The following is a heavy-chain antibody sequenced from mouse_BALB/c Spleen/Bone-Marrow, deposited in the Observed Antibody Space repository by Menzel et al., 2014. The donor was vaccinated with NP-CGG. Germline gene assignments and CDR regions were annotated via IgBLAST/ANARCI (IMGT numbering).Heavy chain of an antibody. CDR3: ARHGITRLLDY. CDR2: ISSGGSYT. V-gene: IGHV5-9-3*01. CDR1: GFTFSSYA. J-gene: IGHJ2*01. Sequence: EVKLVESGGGLVKPGGFQKLSCAASGFTFSSYAMSWVRQTPEKRLEWVATISSGGSYTYYPDSVKGRFTISRDNAKNTLYLQMSSLRSEDTAMYYCARHGITRLLDYWGQGTTLTVSS. D-gene: IGHD2-4*01.